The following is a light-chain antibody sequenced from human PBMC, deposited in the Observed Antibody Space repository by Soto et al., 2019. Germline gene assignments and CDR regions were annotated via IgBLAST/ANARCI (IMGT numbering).Light chain of an antibody. J-gene: IGLJ2*01. CDR3: TSRTTSTTMI. Sequence: QSALTQPASGSGSPGQSITISCTGTSSDIGAYNFVSWYQQHPGKAPKLMVYDVNILPSGVSNRFSVSKSGNTASLTISGLQAEDEADYYCTSRTTSTTMIFGGGTKVTVL. V-gene: IGLV2-14*03. CDR2: DVN. CDR1: SSDIGAYNF.